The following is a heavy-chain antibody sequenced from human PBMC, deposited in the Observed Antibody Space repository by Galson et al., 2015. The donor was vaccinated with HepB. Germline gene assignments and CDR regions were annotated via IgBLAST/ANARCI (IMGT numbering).Heavy chain of an antibody. CDR2: IHPVDSQT. CDR1: GYYFSSYW. CDR3: ARRTGSYQSYYMDV. V-gene: IGHV5-51*01. J-gene: IGHJ6*03. D-gene: IGHD3-10*01. Sequence: QSGAEVKKPGESLKISCKTSGYYFSSYWIGWVRQMPGRGLEWVGNIHPVDSQTRYSPSFQGQVTISADTSINTAYLQWTSLKASDTGMYFCARRTGSYQSYYMDVWSKGTTVIVSS.